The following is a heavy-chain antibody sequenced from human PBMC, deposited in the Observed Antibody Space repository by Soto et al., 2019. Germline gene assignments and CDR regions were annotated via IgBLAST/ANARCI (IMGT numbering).Heavy chain of an antibody. CDR2: IFPLTGIP. V-gene: IGHV1-69*02. Sequence: QVQLVQSGTEVKKPGSSVKVSCKASGGTFRNYPINWVRQAPGQGLEWMGSIFPLTGIPDYAQNFQARLTXXXDXXTSTAYMELSSLTSDDTAMYFCARGPLVVLNYFESWGQGTLVTVSS. CDR1: GGTFRNYP. J-gene: IGHJ4*02. CDR3: ARGPLVVLNYFES.